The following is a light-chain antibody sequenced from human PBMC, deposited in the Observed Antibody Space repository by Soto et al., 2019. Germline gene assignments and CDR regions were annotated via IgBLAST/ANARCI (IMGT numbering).Light chain of an antibody. V-gene: IGLV2-8*01. CDR2: DVN. J-gene: IGLJ3*02. Sequence: QSALTQPPSASGSPGQSVTISCTGTSSDVGGYNYVSWYQHHPGRAPKLIIYDVNERPSGVPDRFSASKSGNTASLTVSGLQAGDEADYYCSSYAGSKNWVFVGGTKLTVL. CDR1: SSDVGGYNY. CDR3: SSYAGSKNWV.